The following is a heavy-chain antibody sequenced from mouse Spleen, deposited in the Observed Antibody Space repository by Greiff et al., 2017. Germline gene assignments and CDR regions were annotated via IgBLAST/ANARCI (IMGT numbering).Heavy chain of an antibody. J-gene: IGHJ2*01. V-gene: IGHV1-80*01. CDR2: IYPGDGDT. D-gene: IGHD3-3*01. CDR1: GYAFSSYW. Sequence: QVQLQQSGAELVRPGSSVKISCKASGYAFSSYWMNWVKQRPGQGLEWIGQIYPGDGDTNYNEKFKSKATLTVDTSSSTAYMQLSSLTSEDSAVYYCAYIWDRVVYWGQGTTLTVSS. CDR3: AYIWDRVVY.